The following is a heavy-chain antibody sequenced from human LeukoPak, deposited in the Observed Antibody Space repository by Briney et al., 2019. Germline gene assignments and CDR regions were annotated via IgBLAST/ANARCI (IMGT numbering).Heavy chain of an antibody. Sequence: GGSLRLSCAASGFTFSSYGMHWVRQAPGKGLEWVAVISYDGSNKYYADSVKGRFTISRDNSKNTLYLQMNSLRAEDTAVYYCAKVRRLIELSYWFDPWGQGTLVTVSS. V-gene: IGHV3-30*18. D-gene: IGHD2-21*01. CDR2: ISYDGSNK. J-gene: IGHJ5*02. CDR1: GFTFSSYG. CDR3: AKVRRLIELSYWFDP.